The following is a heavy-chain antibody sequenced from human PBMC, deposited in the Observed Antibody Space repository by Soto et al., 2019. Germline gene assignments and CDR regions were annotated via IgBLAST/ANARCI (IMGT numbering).Heavy chain of an antibody. D-gene: IGHD3-3*01. J-gene: IGHJ2*01. CDR1: GYTFTVAY. CDR2: INPDTGGT. CDR3: ATSYPYYDCGSGGRY. V-gene: IGHV1-2*02. Sequence: SSVKVSCKTSGYTFTVAYIHWVRQAPGQGLEWMGCINPDTGGTKYAQKFEGRVTMTRDTSFNTTYVELNRLTSDDTAIYYCATSYPYYDCGSGGRYWGR.